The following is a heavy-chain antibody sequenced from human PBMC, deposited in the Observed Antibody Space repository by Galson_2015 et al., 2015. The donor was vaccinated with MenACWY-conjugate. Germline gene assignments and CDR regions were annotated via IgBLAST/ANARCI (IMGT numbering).Heavy chain of an antibody. J-gene: IGHJ4*02. Sequence: QSGAEVKKPGESLKISCKGSGYSFTTYWIGWVRQMPGKGLEWMGIIYPDNSDTRYSPSFQGQVTISADKSITTAYLQWSSLQASDTAVFYCARRKGSSVDTPFDYWGQGTLVTVSS. CDR3: ARRKGSSVDTPFDY. D-gene: IGHD2-2*01. V-gene: IGHV5-51*01. CDR2: IYPDNSDT. CDR1: GYSFTTYW.